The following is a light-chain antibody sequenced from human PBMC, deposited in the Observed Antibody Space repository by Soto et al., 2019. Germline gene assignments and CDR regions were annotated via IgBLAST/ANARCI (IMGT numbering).Light chain of an antibody. CDR1: QSVSST. Sequence: EIVMTQSPATLSVSPGERVTLSCRASQSVSSTLAWYQHKPGQAPRLLIYGASTRATGIPARFSGSGSGTEFTLTISSLQSEDFAVYYCQQYNNWPPLTFGGGTKVEIK. CDR3: QQYNNWPPLT. CDR2: GAS. J-gene: IGKJ4*01. V-gene: IGKV3-15*01.